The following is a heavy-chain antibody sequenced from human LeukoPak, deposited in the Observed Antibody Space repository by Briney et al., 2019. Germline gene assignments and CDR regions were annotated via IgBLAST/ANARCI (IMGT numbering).Heavy chain of an antibody. Sequence: PGGSLRLSCAASGFTFSKYGMHWVRQAPGKGLEWVAIISYDGSNKYYTDSVKGRFTISRDNAKNSLYLQMNSLRAEDAAVYYCTRSDIAVAGGDLLYFFDCWGQGTLVSVSS. CDR3: TRSDIAVAGGDLLYFFDC. J-gene: IGHJ4*02. CDR1: GFTFSKYG. V-gene: IGHV3-30*03. D-gene: IGHD6-19*01. CDR2: ISYDGSNK.